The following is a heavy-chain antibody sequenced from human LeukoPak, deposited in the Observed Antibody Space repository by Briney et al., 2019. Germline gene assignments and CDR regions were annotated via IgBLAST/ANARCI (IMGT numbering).Heavy chain of an antibody. D-gene: IGHD6-13*01. J-gene: IGHJ6*02. CDR2: LYYGGST. Sequence: ASETLSLTCTVSGGSISSYYWSWIRQPPGKGLEWIGYLYYGGSTNYNPSLKSRVTISVDTSKNQFSLKLSSVTAADTAVYYCARLPLAAAGRGYYYYYGMDVWGQGTTVTVSS. V-gene: IGHV4-59*08. CDR1: GGSISSYY. CDR3: ARLPLAAAGRGYYYYYGMDV.